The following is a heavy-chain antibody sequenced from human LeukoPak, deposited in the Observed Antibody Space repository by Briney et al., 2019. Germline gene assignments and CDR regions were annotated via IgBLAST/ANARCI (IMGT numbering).Heavy chain of an antibody. J-gene: IGHJ4*02. D-gene: IGHD5-24*01. V-gene: IGHV4-4*02. Sequence: SETLSLTCAVSGGSISSSNWWSWVRQPPGKGLEWIGEIYHSGSTNYNPSLKSRVTISVDKSKNQFSLKLSSVTAADTAVYYCARAVGTDGYNLWVYWGQGTLVTVSS. CDR1: GGSISSSNW. CDR2: IYHSGST. CDR3: ARAVGTDGYNLWVY.